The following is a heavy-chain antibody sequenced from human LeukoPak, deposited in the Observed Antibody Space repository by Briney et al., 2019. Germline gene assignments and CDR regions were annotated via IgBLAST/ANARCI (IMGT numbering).Heavy chain of an antibody. CDR1: GFTVSSNY. Sequence: GGSLRLSCAASGFTVSSNYMTWVRQAPGKGLEWVSVIYSGGITYYADSVKGRFTISRDNAKNSLHLQMNSLRDEDTAVYYCARWDTSHFDYWGQGTLVTVSS. CDR2: IYSGGIT. J-gene: IGHJ4*02. V-gene: IGHV3-53*01. D-gene: IGHD5-18*01. CDR3: ARWDTSHFDY.